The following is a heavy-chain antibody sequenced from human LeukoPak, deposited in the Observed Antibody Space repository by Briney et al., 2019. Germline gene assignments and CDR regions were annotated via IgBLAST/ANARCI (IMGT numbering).Heavy chain of an antibody. V-gene: IGHV3-30*02. CDR1: GFTFSSYG. Sequence: GGSLRLSCAASGFTFSSYGMHWVRQAPGKGLEWVAFIRYDGSNKYYADSVKGRFTISRDNSKNTLYLQMNSLKAEDTAVYYCAKDAAHSASYSDYMDVWGKGTTVTISS. D-gene: IGHD1-26*01. J-gene: IGHJ6*03. CDR3: AKDAAHSASYSDYMDV. CDR2: IRYDGSNK.